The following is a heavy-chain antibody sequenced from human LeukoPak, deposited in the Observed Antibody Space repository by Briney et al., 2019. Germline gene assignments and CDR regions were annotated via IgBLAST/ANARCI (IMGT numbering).Heavy chain of an antibody. D-gene: IGHD5-18*01. CDR2: IYYSGST. Sequence: KASETLSLTCTVSGGSISSSSYYWGWIRQPPGKGLEWIGSIYYSGSTYYNPSLKSRVTISVDTSKNQFSLKLSSVTAADTAVYYCARGWRGVYSYGVLELDYWGQGTLVTVSS. J-gene: IGHJ4*02. CDR1: GGSISSSSYY. V-gene: IGHV4-39*07. CDR3: ARGWRGVYSYGVLELDY.